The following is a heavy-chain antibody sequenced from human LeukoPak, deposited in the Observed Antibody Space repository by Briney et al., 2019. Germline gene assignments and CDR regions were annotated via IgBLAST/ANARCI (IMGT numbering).Heavy chain of an antibody. J-gene: IGHJ6*02. CDR1: GFTFSSYA. CDR2: ISGSDGST. V-gene: IGHV3-23*01. Sequence: QPGGSLRLSCAASGFTFSSYAMSWVRQAPGKGLEWVSAISGSDGSTYYADSVKGRFTISRDNSKNTLYLQMNSLRAEDTAVYYCAKDDGDYHYYYYYGMDVWGQGTTVTDSS. CDR3: AKDDGDYHYYYYYGMDV. D-gene: IGHD4-17*01.